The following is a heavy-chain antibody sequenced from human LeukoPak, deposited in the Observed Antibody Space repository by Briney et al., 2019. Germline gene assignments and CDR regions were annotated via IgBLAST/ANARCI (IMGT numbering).Heavy chain of an antibody. D-gene: IGHD6-13*01. CDR2: IYYSGST. Sequence: SETLSLTCTVSGGSMSSYFWSWIRQPPGKGLEWIGYIYYSGSTNYNPSLKSRVTISVDTSMNQFSLKLRSVTAADTAVYYCARAQAGLHYYYGMDVWGQGTTVTVSS. CDR1: GGSMSSYF. CDR3: ARAQAGLHYYYGMDV. J-gene: IGHJ6*02. V-gene: IGHV4-59*01.